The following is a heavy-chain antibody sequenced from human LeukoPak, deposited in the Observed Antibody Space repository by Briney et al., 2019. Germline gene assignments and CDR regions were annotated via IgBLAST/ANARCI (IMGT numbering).Heavy chain of an antibody. J-gene: IGHJ6*03. CDR2: IYYSGST. D-gene: IGHD3-10*01. Sequence: PSETLSLTCTVSGGSIRSYYWSWIQQPPGKGLEWIGYIYYSGSTNYNPSLKSRVTISVDTSKNQFSLKLSSVTAAVTAVYSCARGGGIDYYYYYMDVWGKGTTVTVSS. CDR1: GGSIRSYY. V-gene: IGHV4-59*01. CDR3: ARGGGIDYYYYYMDV.